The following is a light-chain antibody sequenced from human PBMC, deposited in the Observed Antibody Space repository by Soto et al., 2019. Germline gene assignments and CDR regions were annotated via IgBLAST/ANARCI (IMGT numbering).Light chain of an antibody. J-gene: IGKJ1*01. V-gene: IGKV1-5*01. CDR1: QSISSW. CDR3: QQYNSYWT. CDR2: DAS. Sequence: DIQMTQSPSTLSASVGDRVTITCRASQSISSWLAGYQHKPGKAPKLLIYDASRLESGVPSMFSGSGSGTEFTLTISSLQPDDFATYFCQQYNSYWTFDQGTKVEIK.